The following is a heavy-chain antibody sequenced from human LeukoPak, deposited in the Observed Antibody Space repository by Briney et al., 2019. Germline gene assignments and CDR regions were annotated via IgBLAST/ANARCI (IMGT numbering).Heavy chain of an antibody. V-gene: IGHV4-39*07. CDR1: GGSISNSAYY. CDR2: MFYSGTT. J-gene: IGHJ5*02. D-gene: IGHD6-13*01. CDR3: ARENLEGQYSSRFDP. Sequence: SETLSLTCTVSGGSISNSAYYWGWIRQSPGKGLEWIGSMFYSGTTYYNPSLKSRVTISVDTSKNQFSLKLSSVTAADTAVYYCARENLEGQYSSRFDPWGQGTLVTVSS.